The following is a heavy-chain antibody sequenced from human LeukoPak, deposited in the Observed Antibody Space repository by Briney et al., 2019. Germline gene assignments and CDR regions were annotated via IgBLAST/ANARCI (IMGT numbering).Heavy chain of an antibody. CDR1: GFTFSSYS. CDR2: ISSSSSYI. Sequence: GGSLRLSCAASGFTFSSYSMNWVRQAPGKELEWVSSISSSSSYIYYADSVKGRFTISRDNAKNSLYPQMNSLTAEDTAVYYCARHAFLGYCSGGSCYKNWFDPWGQGTLVTVSS. J-gene: IGHJ5*02. CDR3: ARHAFLGYCSGGSCYKNWFDP. V-gene: IGHV3-21*01. D-gene: IGHD2-15*01.